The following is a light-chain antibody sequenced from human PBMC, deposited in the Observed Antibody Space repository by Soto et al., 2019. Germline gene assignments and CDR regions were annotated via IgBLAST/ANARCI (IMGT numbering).Light chain of an antibody. CDR1: SSDVGDYNY. CDR2: EVS. V-gene: IGLV2-14*01. Sequence: HSVLTQPPSASGSPGESVGISYTGTSSDVGDYNYVSWYQHHPGKAPKLIIHEVSNRPSGVSNRFSGSKSGNTASLTISGLHTEDEADYYCSSYTRSSTVIFGGGTK. CDR3: SSYTRSSTVI. J-gene: IGLJ2*01.